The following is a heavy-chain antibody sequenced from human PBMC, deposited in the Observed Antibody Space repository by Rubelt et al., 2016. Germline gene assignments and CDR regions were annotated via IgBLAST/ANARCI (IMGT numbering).Heavy chain of an antibody. CDR3: ASTRIAARRAYYYYYGMDV. CDR1: GGSISSYY. V-gene: IGHV4-34*01. CDR2: INHSGST. D-gene: IGHD6-6*01. Sequence: QVQLQETGPGLVKPSETLSLTCTVSGGSISSYYWSWIRQPPGKGLEWIGEINHSGSTNYNPSLKSRVTISVDTSKNQFSLKLSSVTAADTAVYYCASTRIAARRAYYYYYGMDVWGQGTTVTVSS. J-gene: IGHJ6*02.